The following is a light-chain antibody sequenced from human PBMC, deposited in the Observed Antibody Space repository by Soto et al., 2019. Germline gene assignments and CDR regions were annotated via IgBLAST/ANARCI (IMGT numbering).Light chain of an antibody. J-gene: IGKJ4*01. CDR3: QQRSNWPPGLT. Sequence: EIVLTQSPATLSLSPGERATLSCRASQNVNNYLAWYQQKPGQAPRLLIYDASNRAPGIPDRFSGSGSGTDFTLTISSLEPEDFSVYYCQQRSNWPPGLTFGGGTKVEIK. CDR2: DAS. V-gene: IGKV3-11*01. CDR1: QNVNNY.